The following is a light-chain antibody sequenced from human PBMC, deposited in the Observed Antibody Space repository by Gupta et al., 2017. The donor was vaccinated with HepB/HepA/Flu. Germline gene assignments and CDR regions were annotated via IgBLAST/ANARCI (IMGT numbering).Light chain of an antibody. CDR1: SSEFGDFNY. CDR3: SSFTYTTTLVV. J-gene: IGLJ2*01. Sequence: QSALTQPASVSGSPGQSITISCTGTSSEFGDFNYVSWYQHHPGKAPKLLISEVTNRPSGVSYRFSGSKSGNTASLTISGLQPEDEADYYCSSFTYTTTLVVFGGGTKLTVL. CDR2: EVT. V-gene: IGLV2-14*01.